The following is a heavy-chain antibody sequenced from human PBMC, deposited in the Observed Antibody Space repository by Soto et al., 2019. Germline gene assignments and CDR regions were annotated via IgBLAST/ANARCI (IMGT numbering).Heavy chain of an antibody. J-gene: IGHJ6*02. Sequence: QMQLVQSGGGVVQPGRSLRLSCAASGFTFSHYRMHWVRQAPGKGLEWVAVVSFDGSNKYYRDSVKGRFTISKDNGKNTLYLQMNDLRHEDTAVYYCARLPGPLVSVLYIYPVDARETPSDVDVWGQGTSVTVSS. V-gene: IGHV3-30*03. CDR3: ARLPGPLVSVLYIYPVDARETPSDVDV. CDR1: GFTFSHYR. CDR2: VSFDGSNK. D-gene: IGHD2-21*02.